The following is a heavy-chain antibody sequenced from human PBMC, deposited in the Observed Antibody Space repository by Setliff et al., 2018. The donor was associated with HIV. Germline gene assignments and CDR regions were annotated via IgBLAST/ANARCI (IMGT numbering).Heavy chain of an antibody. V-gene: IGHV4-4*07. D-gene: IGHD6-13*01. J-gene: IGHJ4*02. CDR1: GGFISSYY. Sequence: SETLSLTCTVSGGFISSYYWNWIRQPAGKGLEWIGRIYTSGSTNYNPSLKSRVTMSIDTSKNQFSLRLSSVTAADTAVYYCARGAIAAAGDFDCWGQGTLVTVSS. CDR2: IYTSGST. CDR3: ARGAIAAAGDFDC.